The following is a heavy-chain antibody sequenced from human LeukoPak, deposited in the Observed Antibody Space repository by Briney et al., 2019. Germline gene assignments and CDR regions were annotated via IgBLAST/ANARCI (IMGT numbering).Heavy chain of an antibody. CDR3: ARDCSSTSCYSPDAFDI. V-gene: IGHV3-21*01. J-gene: IGHJ3*02. CDR1: GFTFSSYS. CDR2: ISSSSSYI. D-gene: IGHD2-2*02. Sequence: GVLRLSCAASGFTFSSYSMNWVRQAPGKGLEWVSSISSSSSYIYYADSVKGRFTISRDNAKNSLYLQMNSLRAEDTAVYYCARDCSSTSCYSPDAFDIWGQGTMVTVSS.